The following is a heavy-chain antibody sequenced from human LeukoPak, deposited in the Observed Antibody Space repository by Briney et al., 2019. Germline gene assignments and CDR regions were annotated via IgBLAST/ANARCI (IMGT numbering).Heavy chain of an antibody. CDR1: GGSISSSSYY. Sequence: SETLSLTCTVSGGSISSSSYYWGWIRQPPGKGLEWIGSIYYSGSTYYNPSLKSRVTISVDTSKNQFSLKLSSVTAADTAAYCCASRPYSNPDYWGQGTLVTVSS. CDR2: IYYSGST. D-gene: IGHD6-13*01. V-gene: IGHV4-39*01. CDR3: ASRPYSNPDY. J-gene: IGHJ4*02.